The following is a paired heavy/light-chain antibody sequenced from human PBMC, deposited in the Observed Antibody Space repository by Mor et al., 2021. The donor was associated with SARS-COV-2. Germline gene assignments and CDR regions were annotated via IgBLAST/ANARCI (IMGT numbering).Light chain of an antibody. CDR1: QGISNY. Sequence: DIQMTQSPSSLSASVGDRVTITCRASQGISNYLAWFQQKPGKTPKSLISAASSLQSGVPSKFSGSGSGTDFTLTISSLQPEDFATYYCQQYNSYPWTFGQGTKVEIK. J-gene: IGKJ1*01. V-gene: IGKV1-16*02. CDR3: QQYNSYPWT. CDR2: AAS.
Heavy chain of an antibody. CDR1: GYTFTGYY. CDR2: INPNSGGT. CDR3: ARDPSELDLFDY. V-gene: IGHV1-2*02. Sequence: QVQLVQSGAEVKKPGASVKVSCKASGYTFTGYYMHWVRQAPGQGLEWMGWINPNSGGTNYAQKFQGRVTMTRDTSISTAYMELSRLRSDDTAVYYCARDPSELDLFDYWGQGTLVTVSS. D-gene: IGHD1-1*01. J-gene: IGHJ4*02.